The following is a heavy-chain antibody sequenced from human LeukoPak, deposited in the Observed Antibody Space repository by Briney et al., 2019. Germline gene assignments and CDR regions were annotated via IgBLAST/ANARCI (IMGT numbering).Heavy chain of an antibody. Sequence: PGGSLRLSCAASGFTFSSSWMSWVRQAPGKGLEWVAVISYDGSNKYYADSVKGRFTISRDNSKNTLYLQMNSLRAEDTAVYYCARALPGETYYFDYWGQGTLVTVSS. CDR3: ARALPGETYYFDY. V-gene: IGHV3-30-3*01. D-gene: IGHD3-16*01. CDR2: ISYDGSNK. CDR1: GFTFSSSW. J-gene: IGHJ4*02.